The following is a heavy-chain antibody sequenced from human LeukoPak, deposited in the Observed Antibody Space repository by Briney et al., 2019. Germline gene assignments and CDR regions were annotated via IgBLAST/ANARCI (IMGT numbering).Heavy chain of an antibody. CDR3: AKSSRWGSGWKDAFDI. V-gene: IGHV3-23*01. D-gene: IGHD6-19*01. Sequence: GGSLRLSCAASGFTFSSYAMSWVRQAPGKGLERVSSISGSGVSTYYADSVKGRFTISRDNSKNTLYLQMNSLRAEDTAVYYCAKSSRWGSGWKDAFDIWGQGTMVTVSS. CDR1: GFTFSSYA. J-gene: IGHJ3*02. CDR2: ISGSGVST.